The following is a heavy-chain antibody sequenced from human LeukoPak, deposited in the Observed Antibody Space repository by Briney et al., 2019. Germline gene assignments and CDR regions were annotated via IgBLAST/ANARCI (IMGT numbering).Heavy chain of an antibody. D-gene: IGHD3-10*01. CDR1: GFTFSSYS. CDR3: AKEFGDYSPPY. V-gene: IGHV3-21*04. CDR2: ISSSSSYI. J-gene: IGHJ4*02. Sequence: GGSLRLSCAASGFTFSSYSMNWVRQARGKGLEWVSSISSSSSYIYYADSVKGRFTISRDNSKNTLSLQMNSLRAEDTAVYYCAKEFGDYSPPYWGQGTLVTVSS.